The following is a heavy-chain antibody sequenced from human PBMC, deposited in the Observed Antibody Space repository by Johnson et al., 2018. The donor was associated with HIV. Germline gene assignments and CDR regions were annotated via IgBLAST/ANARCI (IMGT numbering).Heavy chain of an antibody. V-gene: IGHV1-2*06. CDR1: GYTFIAYY. Sequence: VQLVESGADIKKPGASVKVSCKASGYTFIAYYIHWVRQAPGQGLEWMGRINPNSAGTKNSQTFQGRVTMTRDTSISTAYMELSGLRSDDTAVYFCARSPSTVAGVRAYDYYGLDVWGQGTTVTVSS. CDR2: INPNSAGT. J-gene: IGHJ6*02. CDR3: ARSPSTVAGVRAYDYYGLDV. D-gene: IGHD6-19*01.